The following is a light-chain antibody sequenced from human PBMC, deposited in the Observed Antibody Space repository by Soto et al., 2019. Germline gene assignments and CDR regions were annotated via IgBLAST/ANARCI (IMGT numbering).Light chain of an antibody. CDR1: QSISSY. V-gene: IGKV1-39*01. J-gene: IGKJ2*01. Sequence: DIQMTQSPSSLSASVGDRVTITCRASQSISSYLNWYQQKPGKAPNLLIYAASSLQSGVPSRFSGSGSGTDLTLTISSQQPEDFATYYCQQSYGTPNTFGQGTKLEMK. CDR2: AAS. CDR3: QQSYGTPNT.